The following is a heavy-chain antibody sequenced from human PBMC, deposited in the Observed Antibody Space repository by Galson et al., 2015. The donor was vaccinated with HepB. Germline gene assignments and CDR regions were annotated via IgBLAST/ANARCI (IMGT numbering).Heavy chain of an antibody. V-gene: IGHV3-9*01. CDR1: GFTFDDYA. CDR2: ISWNSGSI. Sequence: SLRLSCAASGFTFDDYAMHWVRQAPGKGLEWVSGISWNSGSIGYADSVKGRFTISRDNAKNSLYLQINSLRAEDTALYYCAKDMATVVTPAFDYWGQGTLVTVSS. J-gene: IGHJ4*02. D-gene: IGHD4-23*01. CDR3: AKDMATVVTPAFDY.